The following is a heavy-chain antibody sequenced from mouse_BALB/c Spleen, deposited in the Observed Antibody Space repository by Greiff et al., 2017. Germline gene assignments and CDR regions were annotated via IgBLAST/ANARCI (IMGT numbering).Heavy chain of an antibody. Sequence: QVQLQQPGSVLVRPGASVKLSCTASGYTFTSSWMHWAKQRPGQGLEWIGEIHPNSGNTNYNEKFKGKATLTVDKSSSTAYVDLSSLTSEDSAVDYCAKACGNCNAMDYWGQGTSVTVSS. CDR2: IHPNSGNT. D-gene: IGHD2-1*01. CDR1: GYTFTSSW. CDR3: AKACGNCNAMDY. J-gene: IGHJ4*01. V-gene: IGHV1S130*01.